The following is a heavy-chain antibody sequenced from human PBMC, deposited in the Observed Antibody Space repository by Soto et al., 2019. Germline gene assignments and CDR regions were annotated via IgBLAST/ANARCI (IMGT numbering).Heavy chain of an antibody. V-gene: IGHV5-51*01. CDR1: GYSFTSYW. J-gene: IGHJ6*02. D-gene: IGHD5-18*01. Sequence: GESLKISCKGSGYSFTSYWIGWVRQMPGRGLEWVGIIYPGDSDTRYSPSFQGQVTISADKSISTAYLQWSSLKASDTAMYYCAIGGGSYGYYYYYGMDVWSQGTSVTVSS. CDR2: IYPGDSDT. CDR3: AIGGGSYGYYYYYGMDV.